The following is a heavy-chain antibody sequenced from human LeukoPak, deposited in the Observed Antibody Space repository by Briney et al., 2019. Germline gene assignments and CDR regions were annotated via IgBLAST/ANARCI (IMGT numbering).Heavy chain of an antibody. CDR3: ARRRRPSGYSSAWYMDY. D-gene: IGHD6-19*01. V-gene: IGHV4-59*12. Sequence: SETLSLTCTVSGDSISSYYLSWIRQPPGKGLEWIGYIYYSGTNYSPSLKSRVTISVDTSKNQFSLKLSSVTAADTAVYYCARRRRPSGYSSAWYMDYWGQGTLVTVSS. J-gene: IGHJ4*02. CDR2: IYYSGT. CDR1: GDSISSYY.